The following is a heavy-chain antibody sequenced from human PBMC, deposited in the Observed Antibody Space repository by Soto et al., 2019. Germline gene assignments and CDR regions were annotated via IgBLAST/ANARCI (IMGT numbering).Heavy chain of an antibody. CDR1: GFTVSSNY. Sequence: GGSLRLSCAASGFTVSSNYMSWVRQAPGKGLEWVSVIYSGGSTYYADSVKDRFTISRDNSKNTLYLQMNGLRAEDTAVYYCARGGSRRLQLWFVFDYWGQGTLVTVSS. V-gene: IGHV3-53*01. J-gene: IGHJ4*02. CDR2: IYSGGST. D-gene: IGHD5-18*01. CDR3: ARGGSRRLQLWFVFDY.